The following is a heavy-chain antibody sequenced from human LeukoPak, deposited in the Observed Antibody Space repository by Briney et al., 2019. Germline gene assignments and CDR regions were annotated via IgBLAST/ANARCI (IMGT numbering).Heavy chain of an antibody. CDR3: AKDSNSGYVSVGPDY. CDR2: LRYDARNA. D-gene: IGHD5-12*01. CDR1: GLVFSNYG. V-gene: IGHV3-30*02. J-gene: IGHJ4*02. Sequence: GGSLRLSCQTSGLVFSNYGMHWVRQAPDKGLEWVAYLRYDARNAYYAESVNGRFLISRDNSRNTLYLQMNSLRADDPGVYSCAKDSNSGYVSVGPDYWGLGTLVTVSS.